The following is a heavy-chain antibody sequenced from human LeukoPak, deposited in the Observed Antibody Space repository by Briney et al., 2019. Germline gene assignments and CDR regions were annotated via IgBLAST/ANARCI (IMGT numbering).Heavy chain of an antibody. J-gene: IGHJ6*02. Sequence: SETLSLTCTVSGGSISSSSYYWGWIRPPPGKGLEWIGSIYYSGSTYYNPSLKSRVTISVGTSKNQFSLKLSSVTAADTAVYYCARRAYSGYGADYYYGMDVWGQGTTVTVS. D-gene: IGHD5-12*01. CDR2: IYYSGST. CDR3: ARRAYSGYGADYYYGMDV. CDR1: GGSISSSSYY. V-gene: IGHV4-39*07.